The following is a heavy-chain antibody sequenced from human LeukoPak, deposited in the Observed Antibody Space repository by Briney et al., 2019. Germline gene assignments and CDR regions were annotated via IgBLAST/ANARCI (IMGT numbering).Heavy chain of an antibody. V-gene: IGHV1-18*01. CDR3: ARPYYYSSAPPHDY. CDR2: ISAYNGNT. Sequence: ASVKVSCEASGYTFTSYGISWVRQAPGQGLEWMGWISAYNGNTNYAQKLQGRVTMTTDTSTSTAYMELRSLRSDDTAVYYCARPYYYSSAPPHDYWGQGTLVTVSS. CDR1: GYTFTSYG. J-gene: IGHJ4*02. D-gene: IGHD3-22*01.